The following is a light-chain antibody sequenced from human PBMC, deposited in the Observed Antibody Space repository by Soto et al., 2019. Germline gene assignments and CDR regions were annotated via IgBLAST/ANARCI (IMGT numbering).Light chain of an antibody. J-gene: IGKJ1*01. V-gene: IGKV3-20*01. Sequence: EIVLTQSPGTLSLSPGERATLSCRASQSVSSSYLAWYQQKPGQAPRLLIYGASSSATGIPDRFSGSGSCTDFTLTISRLEPEEFAVYYCQQYGSSPPWTFGPGTKVEIK. CDR1: QSVSSSY. CDR2: GAS. CDR3: QQYGSSPPWT.